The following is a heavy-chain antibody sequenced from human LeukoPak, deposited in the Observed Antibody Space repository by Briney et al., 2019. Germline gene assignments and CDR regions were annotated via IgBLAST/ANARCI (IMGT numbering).Heavy chain of an antibody. Sequence: GGSLRLSCTASGFTFSTYSMNWVRQAPGKGLEWVSYISSSSSTIYYADSVKGRFTISRDNAKNSLYPQMNSLRDEDTAVYYCARASFQRWLQLGGDWGQGTLVTVSS. CDR2: ISSSSSTI. CDR3: ARASFQRWLQLGGD. V-gene: IGHV3-48*02. J-gene: IGHJ4*02. D-gene: IGHD5-24*01. CDR1: GFTFSTYS.